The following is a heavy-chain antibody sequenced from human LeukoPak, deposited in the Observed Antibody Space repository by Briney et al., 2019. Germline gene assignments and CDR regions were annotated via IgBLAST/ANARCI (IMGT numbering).Heavy chain of an antibody. CDR1: GFTFSSYG. V-gene: IGHV3-23*01. D-gene: IGHD3-22*01. CDR3: AKDPVYYDSRPGSGNNDY. J-gene: IGHJ4*02. CDR2: ISGSGGST. Sequence: QAGGSLRLSCAASGFTFSSYGMSWVRQAPGKGLEWVSAISGSGGSTYYADSVKGRFTISRDNSKNTLYLQMNSLRAEDTAVYYCAKDPVYYDSRPGSGNNDYWGQGTLVTVSS.